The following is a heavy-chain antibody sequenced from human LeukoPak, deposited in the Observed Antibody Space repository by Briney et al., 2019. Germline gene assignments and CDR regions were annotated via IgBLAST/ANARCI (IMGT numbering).Heavy chain of an antibody. CDR1: GFTFSSYA. CDR3: AKDRPNYYGSNGHYYKLNGDC. Sequence: GGSLRLSCAASGFTFSSYAMSWVRQAPGKGLQWVSSITSSGAATYYADSVKGRFTISRDNSDNTLYLQMNSLRAEDTAVYYCAKDRPNYYGSNGHYYKLNGDCWGQGTLVTVSS. D-gene: IGHD3-22*01. J-gene: IGHJ4*02. CDR2: ITSSGAAT. V-gene: IGHV3-23*01.